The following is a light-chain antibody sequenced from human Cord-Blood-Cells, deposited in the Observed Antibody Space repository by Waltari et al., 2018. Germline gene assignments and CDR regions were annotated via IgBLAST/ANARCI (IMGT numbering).Light chain of an antibody. V-gene: IGKV3-11*01. CDR2: DAS. J-gene: IGKJ1*01. CDR1: QSVSSY. Sequence: EIVLTQSPATLSLSPGERATLPCRASQSVSSYLAWYQQKPGQAPRLLIYDASNRATGIPARFSGSGSGTDFTLTISSLEPEDFAVYYGQQRSNWPWTFGQGTKVEIK. CDR3: QQRSNWPWT.